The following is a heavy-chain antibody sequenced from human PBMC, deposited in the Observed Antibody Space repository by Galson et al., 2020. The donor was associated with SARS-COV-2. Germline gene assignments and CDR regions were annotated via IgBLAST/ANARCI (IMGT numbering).Heavy chain of an antibody. Sequence: GESLKISCAASGFPFSTYAMHWVRQAPGKGLEWVAVTSYDIRNKYYADSVKGRFTISRDNSKNTLYLQMNSLSAEDTAVYYCARQGSLGRYTNPLFDYGGQGTLVTVSS. CDR2: TSYDIRNK. V-gene: IGHV3-30*01. J-gene: IGHJ4*02. CDR1: GFPFSTYA. D-gene: IGHD1-1*01. CDR3: ARQGSLGRYTNPLFDY.